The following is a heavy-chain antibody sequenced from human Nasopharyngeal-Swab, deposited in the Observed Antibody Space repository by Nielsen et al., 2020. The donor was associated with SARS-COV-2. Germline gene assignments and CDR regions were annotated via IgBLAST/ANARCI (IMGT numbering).Heavy chain of an antibody. J-gene: IGHJ2*01. CDR1: GGSISSYY. CDR2: IYHSGST. V-gene: IGHV4-59*01. CDR3: ARDGGRLRFLFPNWYFDL. Sequence: SETLSLTCTVSGGSISSYYWSWIRQPPGKGLEWIGYIYHSGSTNYNPSLKSRVTISVDTSKNQFSLKLSSVTAADTAVYYCARDGGRLRFLFPNWYFDLWGRGTLVTVSS. D-gene: IGHD3-3*01.